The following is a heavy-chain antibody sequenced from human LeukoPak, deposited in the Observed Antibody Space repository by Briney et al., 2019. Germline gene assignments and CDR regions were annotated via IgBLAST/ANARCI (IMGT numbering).Heavy chain of an antibody. CDR2: IKLDGSEK. J-gene: IGHJ4*02. D-gene: IGHD3-3*01. V-gene: IGHV3-7*03. CDR3: ARDQYDTWSRRGNFDS. CDR1: GFTFGKYW. Sequence: GGSLRLSCVASGFTFGKYWMSWVRQAPGKGLEWVANIKLDGSEKNHVDSVKGRFTISRDNTKNSLYLQMNSLRVEDTAVFYCARDQYDTWSRRGNFDSWGQGTLVIVSS.